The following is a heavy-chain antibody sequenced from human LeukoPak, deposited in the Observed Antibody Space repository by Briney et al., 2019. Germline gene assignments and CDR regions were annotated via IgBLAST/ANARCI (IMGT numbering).Heavy chain of an antibody. CDR3: ARVSAYGDYAGTLDY. D-gene: IGHD4-17*01. CDR1: GGSLTSYY. Sequence: SETLPLTCTVSGGSLTSYYWSWIRQPPGKGLEWIGYIYYSGSTNYNPSLKSRLSISVDTSKNQFSLRLSSVTAADTAVYYCARVSAYGDYAGTLDYWGQGTLVTVSS. CDR2: IYYSGST. V-gene: IGHV4-59*01. J-gene: IGHJ4*02.